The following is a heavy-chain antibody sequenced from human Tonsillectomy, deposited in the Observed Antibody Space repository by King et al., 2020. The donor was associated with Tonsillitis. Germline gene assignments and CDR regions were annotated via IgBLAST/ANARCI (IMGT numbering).Heavy chain of an antibody. CDR3: AKDIGIASMTTVTLFYYYGMDV. CDR2: ISWNSGSI. Sequence: EVQLVESGGGLVQPGRSLRLSCAASGFTFDDYAMHWVRQAPGKGLEWVSGISWNSGSIGYADSVKGRFPISRDNAKNSLYLQMNSPRAEDTALYYCAKDIGIASMTTVTLFYYYGMDVWGQGTTVTVSS. CDR1: GFTFDDYA. D-gene: IGHD4-11*01. V-gene: IGHV3-9*01. J-gene: IGHJ6*02.